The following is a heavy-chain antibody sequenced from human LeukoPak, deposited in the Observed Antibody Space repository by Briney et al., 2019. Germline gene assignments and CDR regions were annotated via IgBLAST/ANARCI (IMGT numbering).Heavy chain of an antibody. D-gene: IGHD2-21*02. CDR1: GYSFTSYW. Sequence: GASLQISCQGSGYSFTSYWIGWVRQLPGKGLEWMGVIYPGDSGTRYSPSFQGQVTISADKSISTAYLQWSSLKASDTAMYYCARLVTGHKLDYWGQGTLVTVSS. J-gene: IGHJ4*02. CDR3: ARLVTGHKLDY. V-gene: IGHV5-51*01. CDR2: IYPGDSGT.